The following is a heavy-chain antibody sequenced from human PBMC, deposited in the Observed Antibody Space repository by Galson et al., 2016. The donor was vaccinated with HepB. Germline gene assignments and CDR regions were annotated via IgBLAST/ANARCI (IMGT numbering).Heavy chain of an antibody. CDR3: ARSGIFGRPYLLH. CDR2: IYYTGAS. J-gene: IGHJ1*01. V-gene: IGHV4-39*01. CDR1: GASISGSSYY. Sequence: SETLSLTCTVSGASISGSSYYWTWVRQPPGKGLEWIGSIYYTGASYYNPSLKSRATISVDTSKNQFSLEVTSVAATDTAVYYCARSGIFGRPYLLHWGRGTLVSISS. D-gene: IGHD2-15*01.